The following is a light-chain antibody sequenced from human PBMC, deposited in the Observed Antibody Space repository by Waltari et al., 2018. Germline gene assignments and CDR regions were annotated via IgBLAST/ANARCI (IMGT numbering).Light chain of an antibody. CDR1: DSDVGAYDF. CDR3: SSNTTSSAPGV. V-gene: IGLV2-14*01. Sequence: QSALTQPASVSGSPGQSITISCSGTDSDVGAYDFVSWYPQHPAKAPHLIIYEVSNRPSGISNRFSASKSGNTASLTISGLQAEDEADYYCSSNTTSSAPGVFGTGTRVTVL. CDR2: EVS. J-gene: IGLJ1*01.